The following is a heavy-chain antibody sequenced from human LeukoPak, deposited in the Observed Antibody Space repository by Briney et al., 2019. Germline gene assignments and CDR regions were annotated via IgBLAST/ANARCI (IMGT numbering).Heavy chain of an antibody. V-gene: IGHV1-18*01. CDR2: ISAYNGNT. Sequence: ASVKVSCKASGYTFTSYGISWVRQAPGQGLEWMGWISAYNGNTNYAQKLQGRVTMTTDTSTSTAYMELRSLRSDDTAVYYCARGARLEPYSFDYYYYMDVWGKGTTVTVSS. CDR3: ARGARLEPYSFDYYYYMDV. D-gene: IGHD1-1*01. CDR1: GYTFTSYG. J-gene: IGHJ6*03.